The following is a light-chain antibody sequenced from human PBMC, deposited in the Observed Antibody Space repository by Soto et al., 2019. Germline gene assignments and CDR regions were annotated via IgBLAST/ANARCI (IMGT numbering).Light chain of an antibody. V-gene: IGLV2-8*01. J-gene: IGLJ3*02. CDR3: NSHAGSNNLWV. CDR2: EVN. Sequence: QSVLTQPASVSGSPGQSITISCTGTSSDVGGYNYVSWYQHHPGKAPRLMIYEVNKRPSGVPDRFSGSKSGNTASLTVSGLQAEDEADYYCNSHAGSNNLWVFGGGTKLTVL. CDR1: SSDVGGYNY.